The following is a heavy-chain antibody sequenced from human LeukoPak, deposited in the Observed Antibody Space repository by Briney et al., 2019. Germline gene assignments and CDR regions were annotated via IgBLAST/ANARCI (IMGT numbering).Heavy chain of an antibody. Sequence: GGSLRLSCAASGFTVSSNYMSWVRQAPGKGLEWVSVIYRSDSTHYADSVKGRFTISRDNSKNTLYLQMNSLRAEDTAVYYCARDNYYYYMDVWGKGTTVTISS. CDR3: ARDNYYYYMDV. CDR2: IYRSDST. J-gene: IGHJ6*03. CDR1: GFTVSSNY. V-gene: IGHV3-66*01.